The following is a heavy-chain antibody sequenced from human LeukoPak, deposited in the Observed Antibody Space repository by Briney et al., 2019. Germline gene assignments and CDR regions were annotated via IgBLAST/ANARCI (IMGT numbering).Heavy chain of an antibody. CDR3: ARGNYYGSGSYYSTWFDP. CDR2: MNPNSGNT. J-gene: IGHJ5*02. V-gene: IGHV1-8*01. D-gene: IGHD3-10*01. Sequence: ASVKVSCKASGYTFTSYDINWVRQATGQGLEWMGWMNPNSGNTGYAQKFQGRVTMTRNTSISTAYMELSSLRSEDTAVYYCARGNYYGSGSYYSTWFDPWGQGTLVTVSS. CDR1: GYTFTSYD.